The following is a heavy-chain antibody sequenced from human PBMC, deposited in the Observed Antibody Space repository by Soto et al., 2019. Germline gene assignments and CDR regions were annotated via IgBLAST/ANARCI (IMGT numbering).Heavy chain of an antibody. J-gene: IGHJ6*02. D-gene: IGHD3-3*01. CDR2: ISGSGGST. Sequence: PGGSLRLSCAASRFPFSSYAMSWVRQAPGKGLEWVSAISGSGGSTYHADSVKGRLTISRDNSKNTLYLQMNSLRAEDTAVYYCAKCYDFWSGYYTASYGMDVWGQGT. CDR3: AKCYDFWSGYYTASYGMDV. CDR1: RFPFSSYA. V-gene: IGHV3-23*01.